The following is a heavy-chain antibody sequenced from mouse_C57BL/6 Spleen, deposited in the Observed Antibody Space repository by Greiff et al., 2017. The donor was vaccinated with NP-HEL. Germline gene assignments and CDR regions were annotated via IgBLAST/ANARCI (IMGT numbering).Heavy chain of an antibody. D-gene: IGHD4-1*01. J-gene: IGHJ3*01. Sequence: VQLQQSGAELVRPGTSVKVSCKASGYAFTNYLIEWVKQRPGQGLEWIGVINPGSGGTNNNEKFKGKATLTADKSSSTAYMQLSSLTSEDSAVYFCAREGLTGTFAYWGQGTLVTVSA. CDR1: GYAFTNYL. CDR3: AREGLTGTFAY. V-gene: IGHV1-54*01. CDR2: INPGSGGT.